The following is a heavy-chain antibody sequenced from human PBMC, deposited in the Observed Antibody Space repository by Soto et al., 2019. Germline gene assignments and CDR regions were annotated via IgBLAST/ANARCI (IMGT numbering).Heavy chain of an antibody. J-gene: IGHJ4*02. CDR2: IWYDGSNK. CDR3: ATEYYGDDGTYFDY. D-gene: IGHD4-17*01. V-gene: IGHV3-33*01. Sequence: GGSLRLSCAASGFTFSSYGMHWVRQAPGKGLEWVAVIWYDGSNKYYADSVKGRFTISRDNSKNTLYLQMNSLRAEDTAVYYCATEYYGDDGTYFDYWGQGTLVTVSS. CDR1: GFTFSSYG.